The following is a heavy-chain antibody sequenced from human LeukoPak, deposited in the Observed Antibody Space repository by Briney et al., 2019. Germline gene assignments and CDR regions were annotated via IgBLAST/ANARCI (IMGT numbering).Heavy chain of an antibody. Sequence: GGSLRLSCAASGFTFSSYSMNWVRQAPGEGLEWVANIRQDGGEKNYVDSVKGRFTISRDNAKNSLYLQMNSLRAEDTAVYYCARVRYYYGSGSYYYFDYWGQGTLVTVSS. V-gene: IGHV3-7*03. CDR2: IRQDGGEK. J-gene: IGHJ4*02. CDR1: GFTFSSYS. CDR3: ARVRYYYGSGSYYYFDY. D-gene: IGHD3-10*01.